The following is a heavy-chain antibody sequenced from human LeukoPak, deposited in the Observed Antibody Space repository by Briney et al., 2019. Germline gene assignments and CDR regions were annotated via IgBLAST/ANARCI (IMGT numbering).Heavy chain of an antibody. V-gene: IGHV3-30-3*01. J-gene: IGHJ4*02. CDR2: ISYDGSNK. Sequence: GGSLRLSCAASGFTFSSYAMHWVRQAPGKGLEWVAVISYDGSNKYYADSVKGRFTISRDNSKNTLYLQMNSLRAEDTAVYYCARGHFGLDQWGQGTLVTVSS. CDR1: GFTFSSYA. D-gene: IGHD3/OR15-3a*01. CDR3: ARGHFGLDQ.